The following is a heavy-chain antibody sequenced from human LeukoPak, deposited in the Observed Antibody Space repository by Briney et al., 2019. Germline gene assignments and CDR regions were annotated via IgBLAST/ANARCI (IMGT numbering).Heavy chain of an antibody. Sequence: SVKISCKASGGTFSSYTISWVRQAPGQGLEWMGRIIPILGIANYAQKFQGRVTITADKPTSTAYMEMSSLRSEDTAVYYCARAERGRRKGTHEYYYYYMDVWGKGTTVTVSS. CDR1: GGTFSSYT. J-gene: IGHJ6*03. CDR3: ARAERGRRKGTHEYYYYYMDV. V-gene: IGHV1-69*02. D-gene: IGHD1-1*01. CDR2: IIPILGIA.